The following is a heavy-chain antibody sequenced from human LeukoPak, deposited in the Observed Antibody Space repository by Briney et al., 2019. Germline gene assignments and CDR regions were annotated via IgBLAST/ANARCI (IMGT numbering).Heavy chain of an antibody. D-gene: IGHD4-17*01. CDR3: ATSIHDYGDQIDY. CDR2: FDPEDGET. CDR1: GYTLTELS. Sequence: ASVKVSCKVSGYTLTELSLHWVRQAPGKGLEWMGGFDPEDGETIYAQKFQGRVTMTEDTSTDTAYMELSSLRSEDTAVYYCATSIHDYGDQIDYWGQGTLVTVSS. V-gene: IGHV1-24*01. J-gene: IGHJ4*02.